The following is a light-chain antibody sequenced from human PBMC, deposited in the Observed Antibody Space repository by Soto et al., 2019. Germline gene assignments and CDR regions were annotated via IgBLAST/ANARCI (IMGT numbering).Light chain of an antibody. CDR3: SSYTSSSTLYVV. CDR2: EVS. V-gene: IGLV2-14*01. J-gene: IGLJ2*01. CDR1: SSDVGCYNY. Sequence: QSALTQPASVSGSPGQSITISCTGTSSDVGCYNYVSWYQQHPGKAPKLMIYEVSNRPSGVSNRFSGSKSGNTASLTISGLQAEDEADYYCSSYTSSSTLYVVFGGGTKVTVL.